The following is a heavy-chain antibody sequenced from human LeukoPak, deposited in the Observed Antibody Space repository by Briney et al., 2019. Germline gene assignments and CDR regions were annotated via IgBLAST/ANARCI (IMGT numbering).Heavy chain of an antibody. J-gene: IGHJ6*02. CDR2: ISGSGTDT. Sequence: PGGSLRLSCAASGFTFSSYAMSWVRQAPGKGLEWVSAISGSGTDTYYADSVKGRFTISRDNSKNTLYLQMNSLRAEDTAVYYCANRGTIAVAGRSYYYYGMDVWGQGTTVTVSS. D-gene: IGHD6-19*01. V-gene: IGHV3-23*01. CDR1: GFTFSSYA. CDR3: ANRGTIAVAGRSYYYYGMDV.